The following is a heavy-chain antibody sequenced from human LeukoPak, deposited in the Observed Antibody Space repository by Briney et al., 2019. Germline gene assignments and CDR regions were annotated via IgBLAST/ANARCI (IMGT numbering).Heavy chain of an antibody. CDR3: AREGWSRLERRHLDY. V-gene: IGHV3-21*01. J-gene: IGHJ4*02. CDR2: ISSSSSYI. D-gene: IGHD1-1*01. CDR1: GFTFSSYS. Sequence: GEALRLSCAASGFTFSSYSMNWVRQAPGKGLEGVSSISSSSSYIYYADSVKGRFTISRDNAKNSLYLQMNSLRAEDTAVYYCAREGWSRLERRHLDYWGQGTLVTVSS.